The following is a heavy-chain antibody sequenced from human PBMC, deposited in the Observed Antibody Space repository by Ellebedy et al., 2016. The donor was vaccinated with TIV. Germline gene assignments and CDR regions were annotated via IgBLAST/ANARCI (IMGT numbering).Heavy chain of an antibody. D-gene: IGHD3-22*01. CDR3: AKEDYYDTSGPLDY. CDR1: GGTFSSYA. J-gene: IGHJ4*02. Sequence: AASVKVSCKASGGTFSSYAINWVRQAPGQGLEWMGRIIPILGIANYAQKFQDRVTIIADKSTSTAFMELSSLRSEDTAVYYCAKEDYYDTSGPLDYWGQGTLVTVSS. CDR2: IIPILGIA. V-gene: IGHV1-69*04.